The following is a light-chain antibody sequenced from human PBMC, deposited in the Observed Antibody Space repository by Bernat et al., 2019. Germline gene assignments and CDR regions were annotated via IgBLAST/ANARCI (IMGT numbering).Light chain of an antibody. CDR1: KLGSKF. CDR2: QDD. Sequence: SYELTQPPSVSVSPGQTASITCSGDKLGSKFTCWYQQKPGQSPVVVIFQDDKRPSGIPERFSGSHSGNTATLTISGAQAMDEADYYCQAWDSSVGVFGGGPKLTVL. J-gene: IGLJ3*02. CDR3: QAWDSSVGV. V-gene: IGLV3-1*01.